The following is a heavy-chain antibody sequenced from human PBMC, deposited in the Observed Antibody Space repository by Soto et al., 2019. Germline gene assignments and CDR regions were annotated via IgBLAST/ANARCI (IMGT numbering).Heavy chain of an antibody. CDR2: IYYSGST. Sequence: SETLSLTCTNSDGFIRRSSHYRSWIRQPPGKGLEWIGSIYYSGSTYYNPSLKSRVTISVDTSKNQFSLKLSSVTAADTAVYYCARHDYGGFGLWGQGTLVTVSS. D-gene: IGHD4-17*01. CDR3: ARHDYGGFGL. V-gene: IGHV4-39*01. CDR1: DGFIRRSSHY. J-gene: IGHJ4*02.